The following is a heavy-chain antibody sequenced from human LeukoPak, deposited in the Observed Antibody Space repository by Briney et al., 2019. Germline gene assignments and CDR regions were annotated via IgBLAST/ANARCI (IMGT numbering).Heavy chain of an antibody. CDR2: ISSSSSTI. CDR3: ARVSGSYNWYDAFDI. Sequence: GGSLRLSCAASGFTFSSYSMNWVRQAPGKGLEWVSYISSSSSTIYYADSVKGRFTISRDNAKNSLYLQMNSLRAEDTAVYYCARVSGSYNWYDAFDIWGQGTMVTVS. CDR1: GFTFSSYS. J-gene: IGHJ3*02. D-gene: IGHD1-26*01. V-gene: IGHV3-48*01.